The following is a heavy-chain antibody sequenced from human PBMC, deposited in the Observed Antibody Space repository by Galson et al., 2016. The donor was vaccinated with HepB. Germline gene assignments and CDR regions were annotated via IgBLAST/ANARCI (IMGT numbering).Heavy chain of an antibody. D-gene: IGHD5-18*01. CDR1: GYTFVDYY. CDR2: ISPYNGNI. CDR3: ARIMNTHMAAFDY. J-gene: IGHJ4*02. Sequence: SVKVSCKASGYTFVDYYVTWVRQAPGQGLEWMGWISPYNGNIRSAQKVQGRVTMTTDRSTTTAYLELESLRSDDTAIYYCARIMNTHMAAFDYWGQGTLVAGSS. V-gene: IGHV1-18*01.